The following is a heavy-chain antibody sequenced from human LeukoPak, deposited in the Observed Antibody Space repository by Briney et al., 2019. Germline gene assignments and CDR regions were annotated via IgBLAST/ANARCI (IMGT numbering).Heavy chain of an antibody. J-gene: IGHJ6*02. D-gene: IGHD1-1*01. Sequence: ASVKVSCKASGYTFFSYPMHWVRQAPGQRLEWMGWINTGNADTKHSQKFQGRVTITRATSASTAYMELSSLTSEDTAVYYCASIKSNDQRRGSYYYGMDVWGQGTTVTVPS. V-gene: IGHV1-3*04. CDR1: GYTFFSYP. CDR2: INTGNADT. CDR3: ASIKSNDQRRGSYYYGMDV.